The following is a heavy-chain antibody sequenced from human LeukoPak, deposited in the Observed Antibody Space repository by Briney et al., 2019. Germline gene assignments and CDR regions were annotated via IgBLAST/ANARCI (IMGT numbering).Heavy chain of an antibody. CDR2: IKGDGIST. D-gene: IGHD2-2*01. CDR3: ARDELGYCSSTSCQSPDY. CDR1: GFDFSSNW. V-gene: IGHV3-74*01. J-gene: IGHJ4*02. Sequence: GGSLRLSCAASGFDFSSNWMHWVRHAPGQGLVWVSRIKGDGISTNCADSVKGRFTISRDNSKNTLYLQMNSLRAEDTAVYYCARDELGYCSSTSCQSPDYWGQGTLVTVSS.